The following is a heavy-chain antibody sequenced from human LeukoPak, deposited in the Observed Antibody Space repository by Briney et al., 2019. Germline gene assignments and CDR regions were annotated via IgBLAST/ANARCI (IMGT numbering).Heavy chain of an antibody. D-gene: IGHD3-16*01. CDR3: ARVLGSYSPRSFDY. Sequence: PGGSLRLSCAASGFTFSSYSMNWVRQAPGKGLEWVSSISSTSSYIYYADSVKGRFTISRDNAKNSLYLQMNSLRAEDTAVYYCARVLGSYSPRSFDYWGQGTLVTVSS. V-gene: IGHV3-21*01. J-gene: IGHJ4*02. CDR2: ISSTSSYI. CDR1: GFTFSSYS.